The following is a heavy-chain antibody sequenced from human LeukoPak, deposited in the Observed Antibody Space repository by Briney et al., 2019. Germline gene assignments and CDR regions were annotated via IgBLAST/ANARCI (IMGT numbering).Heavy chain of an antibody. CDR2: IYTSGST. D-gene: IGHD6-19*01. CDR1: GGSISSYY. CDR3: ARGRRLDSSGWTYYYYGMDV. V-gene: IGHV4-4*07. J-gene: IGHJ6*02. Sequence: TSETLSLTCTVSGGSISSYYWSWIRQPAGKGLEWIGRIYTSGSTNYTPSLKSRVTMSVDTSKNQFSLKLSSVTAADTAVYYCARGRRLDSSGWTYYYYGMDVWGQGTTVTVS.